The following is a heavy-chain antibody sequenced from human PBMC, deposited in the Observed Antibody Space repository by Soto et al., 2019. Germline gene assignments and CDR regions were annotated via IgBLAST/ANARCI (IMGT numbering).Heavy chain of an antibody. J-gene: IGHJ5*02. V-gene: IGHV3-7*03. D-gene: IGHD1-26*01. Sequence: PGGSLRLSCAASGFTFSSYWMSWVRQAPGKGLEWVANIKQDGSEKYYVDSVKGRFTISRDNAKNSLYLQMNSLRAEDTAVYYCARDVPNSGSYQYNWFDPWGRGTLVTVSS. CDR3: ARDVPNSGSYQYNWFDP. CDR1: GFTFSSYW. CDR2: IKQDGSEK.